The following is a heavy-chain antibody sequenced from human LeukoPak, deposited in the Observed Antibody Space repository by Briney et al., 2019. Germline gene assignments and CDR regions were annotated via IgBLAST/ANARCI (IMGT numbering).Heavy chain of an antibody. Sequence: PGGSLRLSCAASGFTFNIYGMSWVRQAPGKGLEWVSAISGSGGRTYYAASVKGRFTSSRDNPKNTLYLQMNGLRVEDTAVYYCAKDMQTWPRFPDYWGQGTLVTVSS. CDR3: AKDMQTWPRFPDY. CDR1: GFTFNIYG. D-gene: IGHD5-12*01. V-gene: IGHV3-23*01. J-gene: IGHJ4*02. CDR2: ISGSGGRT.